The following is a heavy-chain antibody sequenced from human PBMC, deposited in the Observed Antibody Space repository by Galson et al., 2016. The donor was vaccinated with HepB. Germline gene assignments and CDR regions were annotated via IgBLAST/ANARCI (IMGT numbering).Heavy chain of an antibody. Sequence: SVKVSCKASGYTFTDYYFMYWVRQAPGQGLEWIGRINPNTGDTNYAQKFQGRVTMTRDTSISTAYMDLTRLTDEDMAVYYCARDKGEAGGQHYFYMDVWGKGPTVTVSS. CDR1: GYTFTDYYF. CDR3: ARDKGEAGGQHYFYMDV. CDR2: INPNTGDT. D-gene: IGHD2-8*02. V-gene: IGHV1-2*06. J-gene: IGHJ6*03.